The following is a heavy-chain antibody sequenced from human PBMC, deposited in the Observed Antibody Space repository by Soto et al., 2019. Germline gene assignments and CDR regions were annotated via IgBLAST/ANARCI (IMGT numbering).Heavy chain of an antibody. D-gene: IGHD4-17*01. V-gene: IGHV1-46*03. CDR3: ARTTVTTGYYYYMDV. CDR2: INPSGGST. CDR1: GYTFTSYY. Sequence: ASVKVSCKASGYTFTSYYMHWVRQAPGQGLEWMGIINPSGGSTSYAQKFQGRVTMTRDTSTSTVYMELSSLRSEDTAVYYCARTTVTTGYYYYMDVGGKGTTVTVSS. J-gene: IGHJ6*03.